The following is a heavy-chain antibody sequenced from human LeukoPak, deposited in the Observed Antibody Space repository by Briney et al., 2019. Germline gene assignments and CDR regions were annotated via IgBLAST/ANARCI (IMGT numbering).Heavy chain of an antibody. J-gene: IGHJ5*02. CDR3: AREEEAYDILTGYYFDVENWFDP. D-gene: IGHD3-9*01. CDR1: GFTFSSYA. CDR2: IKQDGSEK. V-gene: IGHV3-7*01. Sequence: GGSLRLSCAASGFTFSSYAMSWVRQAPGKGLEWVANIKQDGSEKYYVDSVKGRFTISRDNAKNSLYLQMNSLRAEDTAVYYCAREEEAYDILTGYYFDVENWFDPWGQGTLVTVSS.